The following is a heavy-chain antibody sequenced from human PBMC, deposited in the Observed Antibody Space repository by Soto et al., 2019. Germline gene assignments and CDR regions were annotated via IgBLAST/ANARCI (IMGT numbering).Heavy chain of an antibody. D-gene: IGHD3-22*01. CDR2: IYSGGST. CDR3: AIGANYYDSSGYYLGYFQH. V-gene: IGHV3-53*01. Sequence: GGSLRLSCAASGFTVSSNYMSWVRQAPGKGLEWVSVIYSGGSTYYADSVKGRFTISRDNPKNTLYLQMNSLRAEDTAVYYCAIGANYYDSSGYYLGYFQHWGQGTLVTVSP. CDR1: GFTVSSNY. J-gene: IGHJ1*01.